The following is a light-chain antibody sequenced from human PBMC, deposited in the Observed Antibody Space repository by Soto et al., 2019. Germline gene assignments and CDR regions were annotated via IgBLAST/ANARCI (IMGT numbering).Light chain of an antibody. V-gene: IGKV1-39*01. CDR3: QQSYRTPPLT. CDR1: QSISSW. Sequence: IQLTQSPDTLPASLGDRVTITCRASQSISSWVAWYQHKPGKAPKLLIYAASSLQSGFPSRFSGSGSGTDFTLTISSLQPEDFATYYCQQSYRTPPLTFAQGTRLEIK. CDR2: AAS. J-gene: IGKJ5*01.